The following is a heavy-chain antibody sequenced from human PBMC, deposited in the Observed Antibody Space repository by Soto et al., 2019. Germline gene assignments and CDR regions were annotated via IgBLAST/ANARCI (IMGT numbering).Heavy chain of an antibody. CDR1: GFIFRNAR. V-gene: IGHV3-15*01. CDR2: IKSKTDGGAI. Sequence: HGGSLRQSFVASGFIFRNARINWVRKAPGKGLEWVGRIKSKTDGGAIDYAAPVKGRFTISRDDSKDMLYLQMNSLKTEDTAVYYCTTDPYYSSASSPNTDSWGQGTLVTVSS. CDR3: TTDPYYSSASSPNTDS. J-gene: IGHJ4*02. D-gene: IGHD3-22*01.